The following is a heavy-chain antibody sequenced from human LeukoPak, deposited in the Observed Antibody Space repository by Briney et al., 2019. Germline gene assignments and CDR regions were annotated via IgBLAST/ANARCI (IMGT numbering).Heavy chain of an antibody. V-gene: IGHV3-21*01. D-gene: IGHD2-21*02. J-gene: IGHJ4*02. Sequence: GGSLRLSCAASGFTFSSYSMNWVREAPGKGLEWVSSISSSSSYIYYADSVKGRFTISRDNAKNSLYLQMNSLRAEDTAVYYCARGLYCGGDCSSMGPDYWGQGTLVTVSS. CDR3: ARGLYCGGDCSSMGPDY. CDR1: GFTFSSYS. CDR2: ISSSSSYI.